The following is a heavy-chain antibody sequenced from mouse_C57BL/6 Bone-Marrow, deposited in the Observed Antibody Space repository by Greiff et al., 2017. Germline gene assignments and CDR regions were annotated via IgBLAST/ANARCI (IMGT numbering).Heavy chain of an antibody. CDR3: ARDASYYGSRFAY. CDR1: GFTFSDFY. D-gene: IGHD1-1*01. CDR2: SRNKANDYTT. Sequence: EVKVVESGGGLVQSGRSLRLSCATSGFTFSDFYMEWVRQAPGKGLEWIAASRNKANDYTTEYSASVKGRFIVSRDTSQSILYRQMNALRAEDTARYYCARDASYYGSRFAYWCQGTLVTVSA. V-gene: IGHV7-1*01. J-gene: IGHJ3*01.